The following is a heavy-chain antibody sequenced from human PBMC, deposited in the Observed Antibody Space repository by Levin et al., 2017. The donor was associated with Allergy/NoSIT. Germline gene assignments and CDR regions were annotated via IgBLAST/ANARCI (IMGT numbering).Heavy chain of an antibody. J-gene: IGHJ3*02. CDR3: AGRDYLAFDI. Sequence: GGSLRLSCAASGFTVSSNYMSWVRQAPGKGLEWVSVIYSGGSTYYADSVKGRFTIPRDNSKNTPYLQMNSLRAEDTAVYYCAGRDYLAFDIWGQGTMVTVSS. V-gene: IGHV3-53*01. D-gene: IGHD4-17*01. CDR1: GFTVSSNY. CDR2: IYSGGST.